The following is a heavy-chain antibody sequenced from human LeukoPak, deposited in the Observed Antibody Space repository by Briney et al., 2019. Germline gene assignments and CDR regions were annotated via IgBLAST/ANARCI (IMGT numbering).Heavy chain of an antibody. V-gene: IGHV1-69*13. J-gene: IGHJ4*02. CDR2: IIPIFGTA. D-gene: IGHD2-15*01. CDR3: AREGYCSGGTCYGWIPIDY. CDR1: GGTFSSYA. Sequence: SVKVSCKASGGTFSSYAISWVRQAPGQGLEWMGGIIPIFGTANYAQKFQGRVTITADESTSTAYMELSSLRSEDTAVYYCAREGYCSGGTCYGWIPIDYWGQGTLVTVSS.